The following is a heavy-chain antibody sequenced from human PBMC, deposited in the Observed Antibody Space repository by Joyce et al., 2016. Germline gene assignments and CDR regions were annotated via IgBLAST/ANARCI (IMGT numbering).Heavy chain of an antibody. CDR3: ARSFATFFDS. V-gene: IGHV1-18*01. CDR2: SSGYNGST. Sequence: QVQLVQSGAEVKKPGASVKVSCKASGYSLTNYDINWVRQAPGQGPEWMGWSSGYNGSTNYVQKFQGRVTMTTETSTNTAYMELRRLKSEDTAVYYCARSFATFFDSWGQGTLVTVSS. CDR1: GYSLTNYD. J-gene: IGHJ4*02.